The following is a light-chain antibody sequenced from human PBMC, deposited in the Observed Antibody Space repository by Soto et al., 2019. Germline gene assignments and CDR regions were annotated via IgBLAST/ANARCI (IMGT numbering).Light chain of an antibody. CDR2: DAF. Sequence: EIVLTQSPSTLSLSPGARATLSCRASHSVSNFIAWYQQKPGQAPRLLIYDAFHRATGIPARFRGSGSGTDFTLTISSLEPEDFAVYYCQQFNSWPYTFGQGTKLEIK. CDR1: HSVSNF. J-gene: IGKJ2*01. CDR3: QQFNSWPYT. V-gene: IGKV3-11*01.